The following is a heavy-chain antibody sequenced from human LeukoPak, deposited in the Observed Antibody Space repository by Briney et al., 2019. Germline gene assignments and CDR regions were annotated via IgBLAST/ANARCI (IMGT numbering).Heavy chain of an antibody. D-gene: IGHD3-10*01. CDR1: GASIGSGSYY. V-gene: IGHV4-61*02. CDR2: VDVRRNT. CDR3: ARVRTSIDRGFQHAFDI. Sequence: SETLSLTCTVSGASIGSGSYYWIWIRQSAGKGLEWIGRVDVRRNTKYNASLKGRITMSLDTSKNHFSLNVTSLTAADTAVYYCARVRTSIDRGFQHAFDIWGQGIMVTVS. J-gene: IGHJ3*02.